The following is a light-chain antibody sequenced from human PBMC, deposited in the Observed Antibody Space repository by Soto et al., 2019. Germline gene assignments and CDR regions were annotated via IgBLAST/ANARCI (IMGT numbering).Light chain of an antibody. V-gene: IGLV1-47*01. CDR2: KSK. CDR3: GAWDDSLNAHV. Sequence: QLVLAQPPSASGTPGQTVTISCTGSNSNIGSNYVYWYQQFPGTAPKLVVYKSKERPSGVPDRFSGSKSGTSASLAISGLRFDDEADYYCGAWDDSLNAHVFGIGTKVTVL. J-gene: IGLJ1*01. CDR1: NSNIGSNY.